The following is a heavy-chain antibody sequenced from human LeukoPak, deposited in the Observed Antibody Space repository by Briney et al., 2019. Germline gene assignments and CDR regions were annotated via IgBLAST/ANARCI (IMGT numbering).Heavy chain of an antibody. CDR3: ARAPYYYGSGSHIGYFDY. CDR2: IIPNFGTA. Sequence: ASVKVSCKASGGTFSSYAISWVRQAPGQGLEWMGGIIPNFGTANYAQKFQGRVTITADESTSTAYMELSSLRSEDTAVYYCARAPYYYGSGSHIGYFDYWGQGTLVTVSS. CDR1: GGTFSSYA. V-gene: IGHV1-69*13. J-gene: IGHJ4*02. D-gene: IGHD3-10*01.